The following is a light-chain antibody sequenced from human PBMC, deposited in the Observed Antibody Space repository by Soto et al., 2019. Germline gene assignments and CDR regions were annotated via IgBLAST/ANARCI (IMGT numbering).Light chain of an antibody. CDR2: SDT. V-gene: IGLV3-21*04. CDR1: NIGSKG. Sequence: SYELTPPPSVSVAPGKTASISCGGNNIGSKGVHGYQQKPGQAPVLVIYSDTDLPPVIPERFSGSNSANLATLTISRVEAGDEADYYCQVWDSGSAHVVFGGGTKLTVL. CDR3: QVWDSGSAHVV. J-gene: IGLJ2*01.